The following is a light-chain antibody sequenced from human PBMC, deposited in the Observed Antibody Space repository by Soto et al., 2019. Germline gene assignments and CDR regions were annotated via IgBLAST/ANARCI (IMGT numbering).Light chain of an antibody. CDR1: QSISSN. V-gene: IGKV3-15*01. CDR3: QQYTNGRT. Sequence: EIVMTQSPATLSVSPGERATLSCRASQSISSNLAWYQQKPGQAPRLLIYDASNRATGIPARFSGSGSGTEFTLTISSLQSEDFAVYYCQQYTNGRTCGQGTKVEIK. J-gene: IGKJ1*01. CDR2: DAS.